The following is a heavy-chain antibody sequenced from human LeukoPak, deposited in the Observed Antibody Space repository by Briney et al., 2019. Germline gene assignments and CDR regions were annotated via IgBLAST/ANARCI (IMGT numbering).Heavy chain of an antibody. CDR1: GFTFRSYA. V-gene: IGHV3-23*01. D-gene: IGHD5-18*01. Sequence: PGGSLRLSCAASGFTFRSYAMSWVRQAPGKGLEWVSAIRGGGDRTHYADSVNGRFTISRDNSKNTLYLQMNSLRAEDTAVYYCAKERGLYVDTAASDYWGQGSLVTVSS. CDR3: AKERGLYVDTAASDY. CDR2: IRGGGDRT. J-gene: IGHJ4*02.